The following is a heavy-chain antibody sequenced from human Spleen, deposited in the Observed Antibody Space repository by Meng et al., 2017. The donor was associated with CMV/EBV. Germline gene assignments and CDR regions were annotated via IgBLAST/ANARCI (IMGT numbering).Heavy chain of an antibody. CDR2: IYYSGST. CDR1: GGSVSSGSYY. J-gene: IGHJ3*02. V-gene: IGHV4-61*01. CDR3: ARDRYPGAFDI. D-gene: IGHD1-1*01. Sequence: SETLSLTCTVSGGSVSSGSYYWSWIRQPPGKGLEWIGYIYYSGSTNYNPSLKSRVTISVDTSKNQFSLKLSSVTAADTAVYYCARDRYPGAFDIWGQGTMVTVSS.